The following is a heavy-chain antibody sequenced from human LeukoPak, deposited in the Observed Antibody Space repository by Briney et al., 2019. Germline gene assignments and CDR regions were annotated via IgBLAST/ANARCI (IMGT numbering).Heavy chain of an antibody. J-gene: IGHJ4*02. CDR1: GFTFNSYG. CDR3: AKTSRGYSYGLKYFDY. D-gene: IGHD5-18*01. CDR2: ISYDGSNK. Sequence: QSGGSLRLSCAASGFTFNSYGMHWVRQAPGKGLEWVAVISYDGSNKYYADSVKGRFTISRDNSKNTLYLQMNSLRAEDTAVYYCAKTSRGYSYGLKYFDYWGQGTLVTVSS. V-gene: IGHV3-30*18.